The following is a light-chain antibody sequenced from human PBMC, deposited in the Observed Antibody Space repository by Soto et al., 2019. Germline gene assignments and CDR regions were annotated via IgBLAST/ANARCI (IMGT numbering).Light chain of an antibody. Sequence: AIQLTQSPSSLYASVGDRVTITCRASQAIRTALGWYQQKPGEVPKLLIDAASILQSGVPSRFSGSGSGTDFTLTISSLQPEDFATYYCLLDFRYFWAFGQGTKVDI. J-gene: IGKJ1*01. CDR1: QAIRTA. CDR2: AAS. V-gene: IGKV1-6*01. CDR3: LLDFRYFWA.